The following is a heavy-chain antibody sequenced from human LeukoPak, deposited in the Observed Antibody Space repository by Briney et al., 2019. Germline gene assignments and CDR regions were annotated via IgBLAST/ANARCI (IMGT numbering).Heavy chain of an antibody. CDR2: INSDGSST. Sequence: GGSPRLSCAASGFTFSSYWMHWVRQAPGKGLVWVSRINSDGSSTSYADSVKGRFTISRDNAKNTLYLQMNSLRAEDTAVYYCARPYGPYDSSGLLDYWGQGTLVTVSS. CDR1: GFTFSSYW. J-gene: IGHJ4*02. D-gene: IGHD3-22*01. CDR3: ARPYGPYDSSGLLDY. V-gene: IGHV3-74*01.